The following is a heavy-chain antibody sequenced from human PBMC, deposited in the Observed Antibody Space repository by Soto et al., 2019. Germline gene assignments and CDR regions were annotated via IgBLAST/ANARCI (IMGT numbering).Heavy chain of an antibody. J-gene: IGHJ2*01. V-gene: IGHV1-3*01. CDR2: INPGNGNT. CDR3: ARGASSVTTFYFDL. D-gene: IGHD4-17*01. Sequence: QVQVVQSGAEVKKPGASVKVSCKASGYTFASYAMHWVRQAPGQRLEWMGWINPGNGNTKNSQKFQGRVTITRDTFASTAYMELSSRRSEDTAVYYCARGASSVTTFYFDLWGRGTLVTVSS. CDR1: GYTFASYA.